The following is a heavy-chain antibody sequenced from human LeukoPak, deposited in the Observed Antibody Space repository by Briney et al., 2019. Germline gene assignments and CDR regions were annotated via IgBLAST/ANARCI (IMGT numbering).Heavy chain of an antibody. J-gene: IGHJ4*02. CDR1: GGSFSGYY. D-gene: IGHD5-18*01. CDR3: ARTGRDTAMN. Sequence: SETLSLTCAVYGGSFSGYYWSWIRQPPGKGPEWIGEINHSGSTNYNPSLKSRVTISVDTSKNQFSLKLSSVTAADTAVYYCARTGRDTAMNWGQGTLVTVSS. CDR2: INHSGST. V-gene: IGHV4-34*01.